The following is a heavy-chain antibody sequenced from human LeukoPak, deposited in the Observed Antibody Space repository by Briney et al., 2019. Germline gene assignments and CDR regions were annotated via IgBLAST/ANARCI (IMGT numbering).Heavy chain of an antibody. CDR1: GFTFSSHG. Sequence: GGSLRLSCAASGFTFSSHGMHWVRQAPGKGLEWVAVIWYDGSNKYYADSVKGRFTISRDNSKNTLYLQMNSLRAEDTAVYYCARGRGWGGIDYWGQGTLVTVSS. V-gene: IGHV3-33*01. J-gene: IGHJ4*02. CDR2: IWYDGSNK. D-gene: IGHD3-10*01. CDR3: ARGRGWGGIDY.